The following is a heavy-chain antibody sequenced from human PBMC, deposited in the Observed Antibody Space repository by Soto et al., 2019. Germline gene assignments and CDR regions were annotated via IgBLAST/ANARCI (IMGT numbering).Heavy chain of an antibody. Sequence: SVKVSCKASGYTLTGYHMHWGRQAPGQGLEWMGWINPNSGGTNYAQKFRGRVTMTRDTSISTAYMELSRLRSDDTAVYYCARDHYSNYGAGPDYYGMDVWGQGTTVTVSS. CDR2: INPNSGGT. CDR3: ARDHYSNYGAGPDYYGMDV. D-gene: IGHD4-4*01. V-gene: IGHV1-2*02. J-gene: IGHJ6*02. CDR1: GYTLTGYH.